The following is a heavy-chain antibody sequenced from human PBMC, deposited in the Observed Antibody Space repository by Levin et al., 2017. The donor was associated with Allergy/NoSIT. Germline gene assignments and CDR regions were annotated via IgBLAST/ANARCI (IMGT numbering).Heavy chain of an antibody. D-gene: IGHD3-10*01. CDR3: AREAHYYGSGSYYNPGYYYYYMDV. Sequence: SETLSLTCTVSGGSISSYYWSWIRQPPGKGLEWIGYIYYSGSTNYNPSLKSRVTISVDTSKNQFSLKLSSVTAADTAVYYCAREAHYYGSGSYYNPGYYYYYMDVWGKGTTVTVSS. CDR2: IYYSGST. V-gene: IGHV4-59*01. J-gene: IGHJ6*03. CDR1: GGSISSYY.